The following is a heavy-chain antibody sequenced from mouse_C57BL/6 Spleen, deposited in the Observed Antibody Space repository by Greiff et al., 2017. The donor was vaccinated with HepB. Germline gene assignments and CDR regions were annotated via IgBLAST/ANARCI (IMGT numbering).Heavy chain of an antibody. J-gene: IGHJ2*01. CDR1: GYTFTSYY. Sequence: QVQLQQSGPELVKPGASVKLSCKASGYTFTSYYINWVKQRPGQGLEWIGWIYPSNGSTKYNEKFKGKATLTVDTSSSTAYIELHSLTSEDSAVYFCCLYYYGSSFDYWGQGTTLTVSS. V-gene: IGHV1-85*01. D-gene: IGHD1-1*01. CDR2: IYPSNGST. CDR3: CLYYYGSSFDY.